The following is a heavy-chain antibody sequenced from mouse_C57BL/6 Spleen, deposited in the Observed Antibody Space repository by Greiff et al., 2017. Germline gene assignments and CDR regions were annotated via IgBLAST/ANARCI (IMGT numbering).Heavy chain of an antibody. J-gene: IGHJ1*03. CDR1: GYTFTDYY. V-gene: IGHV1-26*01. CDR2: INPNNVGT. Sequence: QLQQSGPELVKPGASVKISCKASGYTFTDYYMNWVKQSHGKSLEWIGDINPNNVGTIYNQKFKGKATLTVDKSSSTAYMELRSLTSEDSAVYYCARWEGWYFDVGGTGTTVTVSS. D-gene: IGHD4-1*01. CDR3: ARWEGWYFDV.